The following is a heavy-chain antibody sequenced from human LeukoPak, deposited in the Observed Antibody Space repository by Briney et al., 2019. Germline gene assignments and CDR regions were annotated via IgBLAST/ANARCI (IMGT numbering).Heavy chain of an antibody. D-gene: IGHD3-10*01. Sequence: GGSLRLFCAASGFIFSDYSMSWLRQALGKGLEWVSYISTHSTYTHYADSVRGRYTIYRDNAKNSLYLQMNSLIAEATGVCCFSTYYYASGSSDWGQGTLVTVSS. CDR2: ISTHSTYT. CDR1: GFIFSDYS. CDR3: STYYYASGSSD. J-gene: IGHJ4*02. V-gene: IGHV3-11*03.